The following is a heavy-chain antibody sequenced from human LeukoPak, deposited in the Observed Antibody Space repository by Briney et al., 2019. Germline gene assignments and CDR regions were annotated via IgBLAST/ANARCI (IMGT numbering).Heavy chain of an antibody. V-gene: IGHV3-21*01. Sequence: GGSLRLSCAASGFTFSSYSMNWVRQAPGKGLEWVSSISGSSSYIYYADSVKGRFTISRDNAKNSLYLQMNSLRAEDTAVYYCARDRSSSSSFDYWGQGTLVTVSS. D-gene: IGHD6-13*01. CDR2: ISGSSSYI. CDR3: ARDRSSSSSFDY. J-gene: IGHJ4*02. CDR1: GFTFSSYS.